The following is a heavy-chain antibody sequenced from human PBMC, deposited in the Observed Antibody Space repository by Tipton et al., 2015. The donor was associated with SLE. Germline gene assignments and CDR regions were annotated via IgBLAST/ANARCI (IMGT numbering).Heavy chain of an antibody. D-gene: IGHD1/OR15-1a*01. CDR3: ARHADRGNNEVMGFDP. V-gene: IGHV4-39*01. J-gene: IGHJ5*02. CDR1: GDSINSVHFY. CDR2: ISNTGTT. Sequence: TLSLTCTFSGDSINSVHFYWDWIRQPPGKGLEWIGSISNTGTTSYTASLQSPVTISLDTSKNQFYLKLNSVTAADTAVYYCARHADRGNNEVMGFDPWGQGTLVTVSS.